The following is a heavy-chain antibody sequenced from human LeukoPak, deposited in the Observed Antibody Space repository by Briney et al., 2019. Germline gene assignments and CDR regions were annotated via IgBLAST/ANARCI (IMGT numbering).Heavy chain of an antibody. CDR3: AKGMSTIHYRMDV. CDR1: GFTLGTNA. CDR2: ISGSGGDT. D-gene: IGHD5/OR15-5a*01. V-gene: IGHV3-23*01. Sequence: PGGSLRLSCPVSGFTLGTNAMRWVSQAPGRGLEWVSGISGSGGDTHCADSVKGRFTISRDNSKDTLYPQMNSLGAEDTAIYYFAKGMSTIHYRMDVWGQGTTVTVSS. J-gene: IGHJ6*02.